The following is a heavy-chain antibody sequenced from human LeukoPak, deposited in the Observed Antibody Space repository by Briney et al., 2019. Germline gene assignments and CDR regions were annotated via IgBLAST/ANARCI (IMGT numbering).Heavy chain of an antibody. J-gene: IGHJ4*02. CDR1: GGSISSSSYY. Sequence: PSETQSLTCTVSGGSISSSSYYWGWIRQPPGKGLEWIGSIYYSGSTYYNPSLKSRVTISVDTSKNQFSLKLSSVTAADTAVYYCAIAAIVGATFWGQGTLVTVSS. CDR2: IYYSGST. CDR3: AIAAIVGATF. V-gene: IGHV4-39*01. D-gene: IGHD1-26*01.